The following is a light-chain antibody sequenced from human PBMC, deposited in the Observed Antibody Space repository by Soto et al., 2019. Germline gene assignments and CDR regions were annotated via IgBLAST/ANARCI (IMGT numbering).Light chain of an antibody. Sequence: QSVVTQPASVSGSPGQSITISCTGTSSDVGGYDYVSWYQQYPGKAPRLIIYEVSNRPSGVSNRFSGSRSGNTASLTISGLQAEDEADYYCSSYTDSSNYVFGTGTKLTVL. CDR3: SSYTDSSNYV. J-gene: IGLJ1*01. V-gene: IGLV2-14*01. CDR1: SSDVGGYDY. CDR2: EVS.